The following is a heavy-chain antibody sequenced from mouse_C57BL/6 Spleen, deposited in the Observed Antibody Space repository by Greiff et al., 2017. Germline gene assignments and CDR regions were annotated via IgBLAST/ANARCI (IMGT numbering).Heavy chain of an antibody. J-gene: IGHJ1*03. CDR2: INPGSGGT. V-gene: IGHV1-54*01. CDR3: ARSDYSNYFWYFDV. D-gene: IGHD2-5*01. Sequence: QVQLQQSGAELVRPGTSVKVSCKASGYAFTNYLIEWVKQRPGQGLEWIGVINPGSGGTNYNEKFKGKATLTADKSSSTAYMQLSSLTSEDSAVYFCARSDYSNYFWYFDVWGTGTTVTGSS. CDR1: GYAFTNYL.